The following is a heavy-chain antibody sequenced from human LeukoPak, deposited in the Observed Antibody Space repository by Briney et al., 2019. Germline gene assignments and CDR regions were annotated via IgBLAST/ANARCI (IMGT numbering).Heavy chain of an antibody. J-gene: IGHJ4*02. Sequence: SETLSLTCSVSGGSISNYYWNWIRQPPGMGLEWIGYIYYGGSTNYNPSLKSRVTLSIDTSKNQFSLKLSSVTATDTAVYYCARASYYGSGRFEYWGRGTLVTVSS. CDR1: GGSISNYY. CDR3: ARASYYGSGRFEY. D-gene: IGHD3-10*01. V-gene: IGHV4-59*01. CDR2: IYYGGST.